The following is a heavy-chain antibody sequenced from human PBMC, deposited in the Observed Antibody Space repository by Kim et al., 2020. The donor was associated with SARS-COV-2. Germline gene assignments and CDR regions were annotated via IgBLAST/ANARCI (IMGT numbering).Heavy chain of an antibody. CDR3: AGVDNYYGSGTYVG. V-gene: IGHV3-21*01. J-gene: IGHJ4*02. D-gene: IGHD3-10*01. Sequence: YSDSMKGRFTTSRDNAKNSLYLQMNSLRAEATAVYYCAGVDNYYGSGTYVGWGQGTLVTVSS.